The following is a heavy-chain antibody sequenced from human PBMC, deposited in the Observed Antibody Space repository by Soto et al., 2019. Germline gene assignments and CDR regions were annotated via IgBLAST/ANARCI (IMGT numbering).Heavy chain of an antibody. CDR1: GGTFSIYT. CDR2: GSA. D-gene: IGHD2-15*01. J-gene: IGHJ5*02. Sequence: QVQLVQSGAEVKKPGSSVKVSCKASGGTFSIYTISWVRQAPGQGLEWMGGSANSAQKFQGRLTVTADESTSTVYLELISLTSEYTAVYYCAREGPPDIAWFDPWCQGTLVSVSS. CDR3: AREGPPDIAWFDP. V-gene: IGHV1-69*01.